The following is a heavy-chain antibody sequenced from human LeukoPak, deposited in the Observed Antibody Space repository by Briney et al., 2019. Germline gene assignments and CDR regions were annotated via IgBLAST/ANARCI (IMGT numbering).Heavy chain of an antibody. Sequence: GGSLRLSCAASGFTFGSYNMNWVRQAPGKGLEWVSYISSSGSTIYYADSVKGRFTISRDNAKNSLYLQMNSLRAEDTAVYYCARTLVGATRGNWFDPWGQGTLVTVSS. CDR1: GFTFGSYN. J-gene: IGHJ5*02. CDR2: ISSSGSTI. V-gene: IGHV3-48*04. D-gene: IGHD1-26*01. CDR3: ARTLVGATRGNWFDP.